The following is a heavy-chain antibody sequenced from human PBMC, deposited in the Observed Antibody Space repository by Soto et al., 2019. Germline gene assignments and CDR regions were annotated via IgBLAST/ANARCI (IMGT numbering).Heavy chain of an antibody. CDR2: INHSGST. CDR3: ARERSGYCSSTSCYTGYSSSSRYYYYYYGMDV. Sequence: TSETLSLTCAVYGGSFSGYYWSWIRQPPGKGLEWIGEINHSGSTNYNPSLKSRVTISVDTSKNQFSLKLSSVTAADTAVYYCARERSGYCSSTSCYTGYSSSSRYYYYYYGMDVWGQGTTVTVSS. D-gene: IGHD2-2*02. CDR1: GGSFSGYY. V-gene: IGHV4-34*01. J-gene: IGHJ6*02.